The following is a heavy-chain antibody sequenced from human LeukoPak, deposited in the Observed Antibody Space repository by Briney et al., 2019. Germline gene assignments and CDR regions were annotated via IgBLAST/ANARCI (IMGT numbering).Heavy chain of an antibody. CDR2: IYYSGSP. J-gene: IGHJ5*02. CDR3: ARNRGNGNWFDP. V-gene: IGHV4-39*01. Sequence: AKPSETLSLTCTVSGGSITSDSYYWGWIRQPPGKRLEWIGNIYYSGSPYYNPSLKSRVTISVDTSKNKFILNLNSVTAAETGVYYCARNRGNGNWFDPWGQGTLVTVSS. CDR1: GGSITSDSYY. D-gene: IGHD2-8*01.